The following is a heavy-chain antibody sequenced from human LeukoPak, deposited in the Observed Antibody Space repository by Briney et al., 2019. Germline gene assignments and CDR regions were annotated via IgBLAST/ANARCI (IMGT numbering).Heavy chain of an antibody. Sequence: PGGSLRLSCAASGFSFSIYGMNWVRQAPGKGLEWVSTITGYSDSTYYADSVKGRFTISRDNAKNSLYLQMNSLRAEDTAVYYCAELGITMIGGVWGKGTTVTISS. CDR2: ITGYSDST. D-gene: IGHD3-10*02. CDR1: GFSFSIYG. V-gene: IGHV3-48*04. CDR3: AELGITMIGGV. J-gene: IGHJ6*04.